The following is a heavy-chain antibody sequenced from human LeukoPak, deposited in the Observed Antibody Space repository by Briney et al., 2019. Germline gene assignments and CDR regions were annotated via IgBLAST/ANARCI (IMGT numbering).Heavy chain of an antibody. J-gene: IGHJ5*02. CDR2: IFHSGST. D-gene: IGHD3-22*01. CDR1: GGSISSYY. CDR3: ARVHNYDSSGNNWFDP. V-gene: IGHV4-59*01. Sequence: SETLSLTCTVSGGSISSYYWSWIRQPPGKGLEWIGNIFHSGSTNYNPSLKSRVTISVDTSKNQFSLKLSSVTAADTAVYYCARVHNYDSSGNNWFDPWGQGTLVTVSS.